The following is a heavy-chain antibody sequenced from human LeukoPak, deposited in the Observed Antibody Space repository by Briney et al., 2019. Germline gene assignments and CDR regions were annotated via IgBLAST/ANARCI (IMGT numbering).Heavy chain of an antibody. CDR3: AKDSLRWSYFYYGMDV. Sequence: PGRSLRLSCAASGFTLSSYGMHWVRQAPGKGLEWVAVISYAGSNKYYVDSVKGRFTISRDNPKNTLYLQMNSLRAEDTAVYYCAKDSLRWSYFYYGMDVWGQGTTVTVSS. J-gene: IGHJ6*02. CDR1: GFTLSSYG. CDR2: ISYAGSNK. D-gene: IGHD4-23*01. V-gene: IGHV3-30*18.